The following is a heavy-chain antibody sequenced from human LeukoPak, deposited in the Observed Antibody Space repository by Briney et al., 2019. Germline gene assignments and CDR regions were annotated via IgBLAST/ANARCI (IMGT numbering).Heavy chain of an antibody. D-gene: IGHD6-13*01. J-gene: IGHJ4*02. CDR3: ASESSSWSFDY. CDR2: ISSSSGYI. V-gene: IGHV3-21*01. CDR1: GSTFSSHS. Sequence: PGGSLRPSRAAYGSTFSSHSMNWVRQAPWKGMESVSSISSSSGYIYYAASVKGRFTISRDNAKNSLYLQMNSLRAEDTAVYYCASESSSWSFDYWGQGTLVTVSS.